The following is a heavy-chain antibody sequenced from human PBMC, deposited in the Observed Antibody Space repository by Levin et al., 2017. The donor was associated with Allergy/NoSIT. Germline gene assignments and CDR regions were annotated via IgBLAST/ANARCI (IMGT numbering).Heavy chain of an antibody. CDR2: ISSSSSYI. D-gene: IGHD5-12*01. J-gene: IGHJ4*02. CDR1: GFTFSSYS. Sequence: TGGSLRLSCAASGFTFSSYSMNWVRQAPGKGLEWVSSISSSSSYIYYADSVKGRFTISRDNAKNSLYLQMNSLRAEDTAVYYCARIFPQGEATIMGAGWDYWGQGTLVTVSS. V-gene: IGHV3-21*01. CDR3: ARIFPQGEATIMGAGWDY.